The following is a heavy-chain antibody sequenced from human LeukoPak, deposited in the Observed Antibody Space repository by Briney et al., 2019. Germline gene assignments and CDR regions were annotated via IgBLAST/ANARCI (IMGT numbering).Heavy chain of an antibody. CDR2: IIPIFGTA. CDR3: ARATFGAYCGGDCFPDAFDI. V-gene: IGHV1-69*13. D-gene: IGHD2-21*02. J-gene: IGHJ3*02. Sequence: SVKVSCKASGYTFTGYYMHWVRQAPGQGLEWMGGIIPIFGTANYAQKFQGRVTITADESTSTAYMELSSLRSEDTAVYYCARATFGAYCGGDCFPDAFDIWGQGTMVTVSS. CDR1: GYTFTGYY.